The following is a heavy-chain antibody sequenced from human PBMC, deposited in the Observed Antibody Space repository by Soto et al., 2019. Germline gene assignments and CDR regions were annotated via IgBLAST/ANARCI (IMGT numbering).Heavy chain of an antibody. V-gene: IGHV3-48*02. D-gene: IGHD4-17*01. Sequence: EVQLVESGGGLVQPGGSLRLSCAASGFTFSSYSMNWVRQAPGKGLELVSYISSSSSTIYYADSVKGRFTISRDNAKNSLYLQMNSLRDEDTAVYYFARENYGDYLNWFDPWGQGTLVTVSS. CDR1: GFTFSSYS. CDR2: ISSSSSTI. J-gene: IGHJ5*02. CDR3: ARENYGDYLNWFDP.